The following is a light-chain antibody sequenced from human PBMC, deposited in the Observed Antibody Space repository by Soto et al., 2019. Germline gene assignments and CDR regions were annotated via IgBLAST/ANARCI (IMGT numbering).Light chain of an antibody. J-gene: IGLJ3*02. CDR2: GNN. V-gene: IGLV1-40*01. CDR3: HSYDSSLSASV. Sequence: QSVLTQPPSESGAPGQRVTISCTGSSSNIGAGYDVHWYQQLPGTAPKLLIFGNNYRPSGVPDRFSGSKSGTSASLAITGLQAEDEADYYCHSYDSSLSASVFGGGTKLTVL. CDR1: SSNIGAGYD.